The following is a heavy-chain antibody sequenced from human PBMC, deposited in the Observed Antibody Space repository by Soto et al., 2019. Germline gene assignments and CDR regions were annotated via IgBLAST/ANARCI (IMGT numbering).Heavy chain of an antibody. CDR2: INHSGST. Sequence: QVQLQQWGAGLLKPSETLSLTCAVYGGSFSGYYWSWIRQPPGKGLEWIGEINHSGSTNYNPSLKSRVTTSVDTSKNQCSLKLSSVNAADTAVYYCARGPGRDYIAVAWRAPSGRWFDPWGQGTLVTVSS. V-gene: IGHV4-34*01. CDR1: GGSFSGYY. D-gene: IGHD6-19*01. CDR3: ARGPGRDYIAVAWRAPSGRWFDP. J-gene: IGHJ5*02.